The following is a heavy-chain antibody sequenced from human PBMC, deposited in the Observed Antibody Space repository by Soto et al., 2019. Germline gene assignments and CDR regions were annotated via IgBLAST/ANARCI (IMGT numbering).Heavy chain of an antibody. J-gene: IGHJ3*02. CDR1: GGSISSSSYY. D-gene: IGHD2-15*01. CDR2: IYYSGST. CDR3: AGLHCSGGSCRSHDAFDI. V-gene: IGHV4-39*01. Sequence: SETLSLTCTVSGGSISSSSYYWGWIRQPPGKGLEWIGSIYYSGSTYYNPSLKSRVTISVDTSKNQFSLKLSSVTAADTAVYYCAGLHCSGGSCRSHDAFDIWGQGTMVTVSS.